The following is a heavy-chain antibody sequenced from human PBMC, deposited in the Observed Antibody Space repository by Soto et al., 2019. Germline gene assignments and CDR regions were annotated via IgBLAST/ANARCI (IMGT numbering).Heavy chain of an antibody. Sequence: QVQLVESGGGVVQPETSLRLSCTVSGFTFRNYPMHWVRQAPGKGLEWVAVISYDGTNQYYTHSVKGRFTISRDNSRNTLYLVMNSLSPEYTAVYYCARQSTLGYYYGVVVWGQGTTVTVSS. V-gene: IGHV3-30-3*01. CDR2: ISYDGTNQ. CDR1: GFTFRNYP. J-gene: IGHJ6*02. CDR3: ARQSTLGYYYGVVV. D-gene: IGHD2-15*01.